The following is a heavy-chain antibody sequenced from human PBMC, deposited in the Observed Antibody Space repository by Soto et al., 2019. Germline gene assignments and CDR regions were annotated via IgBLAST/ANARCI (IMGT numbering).Heavy chain of an antibody. CDR1: GFTFSSYA. V-gene: IGHV3-23*01. D-gene: IGHD1-20*01. Sequence: EVQLLESGGGLVQPGGSLRLSCAASGFTFSSYAMNWVRQAPGKGLEWVSVITGSGDATYYADSVKGRFTISRDNSKNTLDVQRNSLRAEDTAVYYCAKAISGYNAPLDHWGQGTRVTVSS. CDR3: AKAISGYNAPLDH. CDR2: ITGSGDAT. J-gene: IGHJ4*02.